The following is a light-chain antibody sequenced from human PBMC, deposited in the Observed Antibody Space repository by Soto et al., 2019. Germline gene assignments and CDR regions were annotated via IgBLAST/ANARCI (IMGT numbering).Light chain of an antibody. CDR3: QQYGSSPWT. Sequence: EIVLTQSPGTLSLSPGERATLSCRASQSVSSSYLAWYQQKPGQAPRLLIYGASSRATGIPDRFSGSGSGTDFTLIISRLEPEEFAVYYCQQYGSSPWTFGQGTKVEIK. CDR1: QSVSSSY. J-gene: IGKJ1*01. CDR2: GAS. V-gene: IGKV3-20*01.